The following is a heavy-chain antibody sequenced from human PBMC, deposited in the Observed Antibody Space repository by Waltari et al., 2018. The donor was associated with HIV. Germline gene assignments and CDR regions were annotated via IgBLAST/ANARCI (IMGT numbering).Heavy chain of an antibody. CDR1: GFSFGDYA. Sequence: EVQLVESGGGLVQPGRSLRLSCTGSGFSFGDYAVSWARQAPGKGLEWVGFIRSKSYGETTKYAASVKGRFTISRDDSKNIAYLQMISLRIEDTAVYYCARAPTGSMYFDHWGQGSLITVSA. V-gene: IGHV3-49*04. J-gene: IGHJ4*02. CDR3: ARAPTGSMYFDH. CDR2: IRSKSYGETT. D-gene: IGHD2-8*01.